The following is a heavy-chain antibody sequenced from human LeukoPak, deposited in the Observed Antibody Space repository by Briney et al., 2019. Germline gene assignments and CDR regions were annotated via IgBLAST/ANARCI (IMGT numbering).Heavy chain of an antibody. D-gene: IGHD7-27*01. CDR3: ARDEGYTETGGFDY. V-gene: IGHV3-53*01. Sequence: PGGSLRLSCAASGFTFSAYWMTWVRQAPGKGLEWVSVIYSGGSTYYADSVKGRFTISRDNSKNTLYLQMNSLRAEDTAVYYCARDEGYTETGGFDYWGQGTLVTVSS. CDR2: IYSGGST. CDR1: GFTFSAYW. J-gene: IGHJ4*02.